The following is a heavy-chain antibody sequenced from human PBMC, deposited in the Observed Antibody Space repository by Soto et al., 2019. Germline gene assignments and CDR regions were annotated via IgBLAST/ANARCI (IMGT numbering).Heavy chain of an antibody. V-gene: IGHV3-48*01. CDR1: GFTFSSYS. J-gene: IGHJ3*02. D-gene: IGHD3-3*01. CDR2: ISSSSSTI. CDR3: ARDEIADFWSGLGAFDI. Sequence: EVQLVESGGGLVQPGGSLRLSCAASGFTFSSYSMNWVRQAPGKGLEWVSYISSSSSTIYYADSVKGRFTISRDNAKNSLYLQMNSLRAEDTAVYYCARDEIADFWSGLGAFDIWGQGTMVTVSS.